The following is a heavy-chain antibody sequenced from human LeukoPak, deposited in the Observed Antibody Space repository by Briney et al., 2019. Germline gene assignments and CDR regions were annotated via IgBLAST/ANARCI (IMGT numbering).Heavy chain of an antibody. CDR2: ISSSSSYI. J-gene: IGHJ4*02. V-gene: IGHV3-21*01. CDR1: GFTFSSYS. CDR3: AIIAAAGMEDY. Sequence: GGSLRLSCAASGFTFSSYSMNWVRQAPGKGLEWVSSISSSSSYIYYADSVKGRFTISRDNAKNSLYLQMNSLRAEDTALYYCAIIAAAGMEDYWGQGTLVTVSS. D-gene: IGHD6-13*01.